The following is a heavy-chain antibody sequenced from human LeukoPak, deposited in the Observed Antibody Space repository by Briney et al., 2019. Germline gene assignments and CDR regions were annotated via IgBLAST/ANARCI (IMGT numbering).Heavy chain of an antibody. CDR3: ARDQTTSGSPKPNWFDP. V-gene: IGHV3-33*01. CDR2: IWYDGSRR. D-gene: IGHD1-26*01. CDR1: GFTFSSYG. J-gene: IGHJ5*02. Sequence: PGGSLRLSCAASGFTFSSYGMHWVRQAPGKGLEWLAVIWYDGSRRNYIDSVKDRSTISRDNSKNTVYLQMNSLRAEDTAVYYCARDQTTSGSPKPNWFDPWGQGTLLTVSS.